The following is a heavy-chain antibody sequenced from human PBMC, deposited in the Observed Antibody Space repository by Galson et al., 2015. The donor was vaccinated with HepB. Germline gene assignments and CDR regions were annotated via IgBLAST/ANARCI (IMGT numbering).Heavy chain of an antibody. D-gene: IGHD3-22*01. J-gene: IGHJ4*02. Sequence: QSGAEVKKPGESLKISCKGSGYSFTSYWIGWVRQMPGKGLEWMGIIYPGDSDTRYSPSFQGQVTISADKSISTAYLQWSSLKASDTAMYYCAIRLGIKNYYDSSGYFNYWGQGTLVTVSS. CDR3: AIRLGIKNYYDSSGYFNY. CDR2: IYPGDSDT. CDR1: GYSFTSYW. V-gene: IGHV5-51*01.